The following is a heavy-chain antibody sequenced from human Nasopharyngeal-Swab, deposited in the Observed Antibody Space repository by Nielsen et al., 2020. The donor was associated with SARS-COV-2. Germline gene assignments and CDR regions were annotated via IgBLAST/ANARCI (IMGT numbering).Heavy chain of an antibody. D-gene: IGHD3-10*01. Sequence: WVRQAPGQGLEWMGGIIPIFGTANYAQKFQGRVTITADESTSTAYMELSSLRSEDTAVYYCASSAIWFGEFPFDYWGQGPLVPFSS. V-gene: IGHV1-69*01. J-gene: IGHJ4*02. CDR2: IIPIFGTA. CDR3: ASSAIWFGEFPFDY.